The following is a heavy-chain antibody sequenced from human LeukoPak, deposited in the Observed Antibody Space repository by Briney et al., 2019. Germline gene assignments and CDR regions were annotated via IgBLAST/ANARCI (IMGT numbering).Heavy chain of an antibody. V-gene: IGHV4-39*07. CDR3: ARPNIRYCNGGACPNDGSDY. Sequence: PSETLSLTCTVSGGSISSSNYYWGWIRQPPGKGLEWIGSIYYSGSTYYSPSLKSRVTISVDTSKNQFSLKLSSVTAADTAVYYCARPNIRYCNGGACPNDGSDYWGQGTLVTVPS. D-gene: IGHD2-8*02. CDR1: GGSISSSNYY. CDR2: IYYSGST. J-gene: IGHJ4*02.